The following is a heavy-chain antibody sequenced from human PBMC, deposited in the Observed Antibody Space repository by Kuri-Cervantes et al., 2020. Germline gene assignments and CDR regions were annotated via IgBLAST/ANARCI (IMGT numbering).Heavy chain of an antibody. CDR1: GGTFSSYA. D-gene: IGHD1-26*01. J-gene: IGHJ3*02. Sequence: SVKVSCKASGGTFSSYAISWVRQVPGQGLEWMGGIIPIFGTANYAQKFQGRVTITADESTSTAYMELSSLRSEDTAVYYCARGGAGRWELLRHAFDIWGQGTMVTVSS. CDR2: IIPIFGTA. V-gene: IGHV1-69*13. CDR3: ARGGAGRWELLRHAFDI.